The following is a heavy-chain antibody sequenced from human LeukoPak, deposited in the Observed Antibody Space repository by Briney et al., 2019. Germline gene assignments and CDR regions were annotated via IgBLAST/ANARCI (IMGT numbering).Heavy chain of an antibody. CDR1: GYTFTGCY. CDR3: AREDYGDIDY. J-gene: IGHJ4*02. CDR2: INPNSGDT. D-gene: IGHD4-17*01. Sequence: ASVKVSCKASGYTFTGCYMHWVRQAPGQGLEWMGWINPNSGDTNYAQKFQGRVTMTTDTSTSTAYMELRSLRSDDTVVYYCAREDYGDIDYWGQGTLVTVSS. V-gene: IGHV1-2*02.